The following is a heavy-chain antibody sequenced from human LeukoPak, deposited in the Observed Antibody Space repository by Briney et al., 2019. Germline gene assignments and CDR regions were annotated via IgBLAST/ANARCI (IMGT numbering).Heavy chain of an antibody. V-gene: IGHV3-7*03. J-gene: IGHJ4*02. CDR2: IKQDGSEK. D-gene: IGHD6-19*01. Sequence: GGSLRLSCAASRFTFKTYWMSWVRQAPGKGLEWVANIKQDGSEKYYVDSVKGRFTISRDNAKNSLHLQMNSLRAEDTAVYYCAKFGWDPYYFDYWGQGTLDTVSS. CDR1: RFTFKTYW. CDR3: AKFGWDPYYFDY.